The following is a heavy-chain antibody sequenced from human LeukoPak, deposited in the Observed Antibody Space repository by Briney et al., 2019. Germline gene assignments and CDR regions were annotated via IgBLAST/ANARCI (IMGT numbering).Heavy chain of an antibody. Sequence: PGGSLRLSCAASGFSFSSFAMTWVRQAPGKGVEWVSSFTAGHYPTYNPHNVNGRFTISRDKSKTTLYLQMNSLRADDTAVYYCTKDPNGDYVGAFDPWGQGTLVTVSS. J-gene: IGHJ5*02. V-gene: IGHV3-23*01. CDR1: GFSFSSFA. CDR3: TKDPNGDYVGAFDP. CDR2: FTAGHYPT. D-gene: IGHD4-17*01.